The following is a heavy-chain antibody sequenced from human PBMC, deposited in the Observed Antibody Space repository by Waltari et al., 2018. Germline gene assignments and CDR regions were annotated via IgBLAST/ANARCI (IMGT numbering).Heavy chain of an antibody. CDR3: ATDPRGSGWYGY. CDR1: GYTLPDFS. Sequence: QVQLVQSGAAVQQPGASVQVSCKVSGYTLPDFSMHWVRQAPGKGLEWMGGFDPEDGETNYAQKFQGRVTMTEDTTTDTAYMELSSLRSEDTAVYYWATDPRGSGWYGYWGQGTLVTVSS. J-gene: IGHJ4*02. V-gene: IGHV1-24*01. CDR2: FDPEDGET. D-gene: IGHD6-19*01.